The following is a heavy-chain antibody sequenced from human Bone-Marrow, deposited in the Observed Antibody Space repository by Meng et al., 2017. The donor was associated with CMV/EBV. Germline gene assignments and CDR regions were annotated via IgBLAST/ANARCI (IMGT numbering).Heavy chain of an antibody. V-gene: IGHV3-48*03. CDR1: GFTFSSYE. CDR2: IRSSGSTI. J-gene: IGHJ4*02. Sequence: GGSLRPSCAASGFTFSSYEMNWVRQAPGKGQEWVSYIRSSGSTIYYADSVKGRFTISRDNAKNSLYLQMNSLRAEDTAVYYCASLYCSSTSCYPNYFDYWGQGTLVTVSS. D-gene: IGHD2-2*01. CDR3: ASLYCSSTSCYPNYFDY.